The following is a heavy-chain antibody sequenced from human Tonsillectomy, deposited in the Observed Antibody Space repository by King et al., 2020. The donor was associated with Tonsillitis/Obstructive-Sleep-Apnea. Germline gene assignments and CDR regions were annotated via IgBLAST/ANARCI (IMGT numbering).Heavy chain of an antibody. CDR1: GGSISRSNW. V-gene: IGHV4-4*02. CDR2: SDHSGST. D-gene: IGHD3-3*01. J-gene: IGHJ4*02. Sequence: QLQESGPGLVKPSGTLSLTCAVSGGSISRSNWWSWVRQPPGKGLGGIGVSDHSGSTNSNPALKSRVPISVDKSKNQFSLKLSSVTAADTAVYYCARDAHDVGVVAYWGQGTLVTVSS. CDR3: ARDAHDVGVVAY.